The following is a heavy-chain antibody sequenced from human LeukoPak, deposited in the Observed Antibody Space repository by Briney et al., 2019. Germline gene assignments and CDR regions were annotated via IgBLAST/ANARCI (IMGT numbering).Heavy chain of an antibody. D-gene: IGHD4-17*01. CDR3: TRGLADYGDYSF. J-gene: IGHJ1*01. CDR1: GFPFNKYK. V-gene: IGHV3-21*01. CDR2: INIWNTST. Sequence: PGGSLRLSCEASGFPFNKYKMDWVRQAPGRGLQWVSSINIWNTSTYYADSVKGRFTISRDDAKNSLYLQMNSLTAEDTAVYYCTRGLADYGDYSFWGQGTLVAVSS.